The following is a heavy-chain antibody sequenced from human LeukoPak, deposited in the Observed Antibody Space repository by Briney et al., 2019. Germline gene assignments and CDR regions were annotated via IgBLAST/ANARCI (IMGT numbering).Heavy chain of an antibody. CDR1: GFTSSNYW. V-gene: IGHV3-7*01. Sequence: GGSLRLSCAASGFTSSNYWMSWVRQAPRKGLEWVANIKQDGSEKYYVDSVKGRFTISRDNAKNSLYLQMNSLRAEDTAVYYCARARGSSGWYEFDYWGQGTLVTVSS. J-gene: IGHJ4*02. D-gene: IGHD6-19*01. CDR3: ARARGSSGWYEFDY. CDR2: IKQDGSEK.